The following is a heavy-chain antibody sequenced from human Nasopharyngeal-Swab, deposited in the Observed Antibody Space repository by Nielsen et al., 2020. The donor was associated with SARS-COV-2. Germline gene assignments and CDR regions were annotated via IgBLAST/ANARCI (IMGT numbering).Heavy chain of an antibody. D-gene: IGHD3-9*01. CDR1: GFTFSSYA. CDR3: ARDLERYYDIFTGYYSNYYYYGMDV. J-gene: IGHJ6*02. Sequence: GESLKISCAASGFTFSSYAMHWVRQAPGKGLEWVAVISYDGSNKYYADSVKGRFTISRDNSKNTLYLQMNSLRAEDTAVYYCARDLERYYDIFTGYYSNYYYYGMDVWGQGTTVTVSS. CDR2: ISYDGSNK. V-gene: IGHV3-30-3*01.